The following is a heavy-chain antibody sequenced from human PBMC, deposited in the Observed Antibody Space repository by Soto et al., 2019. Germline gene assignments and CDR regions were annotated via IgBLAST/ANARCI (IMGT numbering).Heavy chain of an antibody. V-gene: IGHV3-11*01. J-gene: IGHJ6*02. CDR3: ARDLEWAKDYYYYGMDV. Sequence: QVQLVESGGGLVKPGGSLRLSCAASGFTFSDYYMSWIRQAPGKGLEWVSYISSSGSTIYYADSVKGRFTISRDNAKNSLYLQMKSLRAEDTAVYYCARDLEWAKDYYYYGMDVWGQGTTVTVSS. D-gene: IGHD1-26*01. CDR1: GFTFSDYY. CDR2: ISSSGSTI.